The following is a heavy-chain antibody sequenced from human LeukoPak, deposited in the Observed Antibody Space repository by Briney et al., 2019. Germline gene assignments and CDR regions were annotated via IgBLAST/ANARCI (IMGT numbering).Heavy chain of an antibody. J-gene: IGHJ6*02. V-gene: IGHV1-3*01. CDR2: INAGNGNT. CDR3: ARDLYCSSTSCYTDYYYYYGMDV. CDR1: GYTFTSYA. D-gene: IGHD2-2*02. Sequence: GASVKVSCKASGYTFTSYAMHWVRQAPGQRLEWMGWINAGNGNTKYSQKLQGRVTMTTDTSTSTAYMELRSLRSDDTAVYYCARDLYCSSTSCYTDYYYYYGMDVWGQGTTVTVSS.